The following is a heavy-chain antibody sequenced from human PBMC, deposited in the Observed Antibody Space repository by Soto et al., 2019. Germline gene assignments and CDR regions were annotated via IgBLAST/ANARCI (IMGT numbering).Heavy chain of an antibody. V-gene: IGHV3-23*01. J-gene: IGHJ3*01. D-gene: IGHD2-21*02. CDR3: AKGFIVVVTVIRPDDAFDV. CDR1: GFTFGNFG. CDR2: ISGGGVST. Sequence: EVQLLESGGGLVQPGGSLRLSCAASGFTFGNFGMNWVRQAPGKGLEWVSGISGGGVSTYYADSVKGRFTISRDPSKNTIFLEMNSLRAEDTAVYYCAKGFIVVVTVIRPDDAFDVWGQGTLVTVSS.